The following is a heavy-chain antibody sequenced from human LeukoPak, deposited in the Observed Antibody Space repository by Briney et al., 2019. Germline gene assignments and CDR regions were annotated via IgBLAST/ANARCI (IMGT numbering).Heavy chain of an antibody. Sequence: ASVKVSCKASGYTFTGYYMHWVRQAPGQGLEWMGWINPNSGGTNYAQKFQGRVTMTRDTSISTAYMELSGLRSDDTAVYYCAKERTYYDFWSGYGFCAFDIWGQGTMVTVSP. CDR3: AKERTYYDFWSGYGFCAFDI. D-gene: IGHD3-3*01. CDR1: GYTFTGYY. CDR2: INPNSGGT. V-gene: IGHV1-2*02. J-gene: IGHJ3*02.